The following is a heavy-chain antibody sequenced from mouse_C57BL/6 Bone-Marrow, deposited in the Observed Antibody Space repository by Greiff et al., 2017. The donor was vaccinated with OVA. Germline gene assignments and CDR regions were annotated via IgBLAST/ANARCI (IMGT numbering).Heavy chain of an antibody. D-gene: IGHD1-1*01. J-gene: IGHJ2*01. Sequence: VQLQQSGAELVMPGASVKLSCKASGYTFTSYWMHWVKQRPGQGLEWIGEIDPSDSYTNYNQKFKGKSTLTVDKSSSTAYMQLSSLTSEDSAVYYCAVSLFITTVGADYWGQGTTLTVSS. V-gene: IGHV1-69*01. CDR3: AVSLFITTVGADY. CDR2: IDPSDSYT. CDR1: GYTFTSYW.